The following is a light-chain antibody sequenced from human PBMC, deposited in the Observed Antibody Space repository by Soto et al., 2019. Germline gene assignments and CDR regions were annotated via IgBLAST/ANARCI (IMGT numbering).Light chain of an antibody. Sequence: DIVMAQSPLALPDPHGEAASISCGSSERVLHSNGYNYLDWYLQKPGQSPXLLIYLGSNRASGVPDRFSGSGSGTDVTLKISRVEAEEVGGYYCMQALQTLWTFGQGTKVDI. CDR3: MQALQTLWT. V-gene: IGKV2-28*01. CDR2: LGS. J-gene: IGKJ1*01. CDR1: ERVLHSNGYNY.